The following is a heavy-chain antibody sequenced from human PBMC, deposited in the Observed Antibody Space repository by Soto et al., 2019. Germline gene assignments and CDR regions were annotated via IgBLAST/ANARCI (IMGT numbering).Heavy chain of an antibody. V-gene: IGHV1-18*01. CDR2: ISAYNGDT. J-gene: IGHJ6*03. CDR3: ARDRGVAPPVAGNTHYYYYMDV. CDR1: GYSFTNYG. D-gene: IGHD6-19*01. Sequence: ASVKVSCKASGYSFTNYGITWVRQAPGQAFEWMGWISAYNGDTKYAQKLQGRVTMTTDASTSTAYLELRSLTSDDTAVYYCARDRGVAPPVAGNTHYYYYMDVWGKGTTVTVSS.